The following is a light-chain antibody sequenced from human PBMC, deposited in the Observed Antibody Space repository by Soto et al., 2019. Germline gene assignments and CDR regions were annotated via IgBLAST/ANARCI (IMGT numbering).Light chain of an antibody. Sequence: EIVMTQSPAILSVIPGERAALSCRASQSVSSNLAWYQQKPGQAPRLLMYGASTRATGVPARFRGSGSGTAFTLTISALQSEDFAVYYCQHYNNWTPWTFGQGTKVEI. J-gene: IGKJ1*01. V-gene: IGKV3-15*01. CDR3: QHYNNWTPWT. CDR2: GAS. CDR1: QSVSSN.